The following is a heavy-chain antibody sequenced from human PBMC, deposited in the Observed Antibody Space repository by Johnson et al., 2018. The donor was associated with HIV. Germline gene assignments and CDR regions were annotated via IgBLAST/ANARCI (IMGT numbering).Heavy chain of an antibody. CDR2: IYSGGST. J-gene: IGHJ3*02. CDR3: AKDRGETGWDAFDI. CDR1: GFIVGANY. V-gene: IGHV3-53*01. Sequence: VQLVESGGGLVQPGGSLRLSCAASGFIVGANYMSWVRQAPGKGLEWVSVIYSGGSTYYADSVKGRFTISRDNSKNTLYLQMNSLRAEDTAVYYCAKDRGETGWDAFDIWGQGTMVTVSS. D-gene: IGHD6-19*01.